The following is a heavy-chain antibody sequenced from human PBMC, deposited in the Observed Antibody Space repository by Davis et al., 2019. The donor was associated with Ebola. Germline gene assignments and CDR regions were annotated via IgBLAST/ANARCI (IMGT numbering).Heavy chain of an antibody. J-gene: IGHJ6*04. D-gene: IGHD3-3*01. CDR2: ISSSSSTI. CDR1: GFTFSSYS. CDR3: ARRFYDFWSGYPDYGMDV. Sequence: PGGSLRLSCAASGFTFSSYSMNWVRQAPGKGLEWVSYISSSSSTIYYADPVKGRFTISRDNAKNSLYLQMTSLRDEDTAVYYCARRFYDFWSGYPDYGMDVWGKGTTVTVSS. V-gene: IGHV3-48*02.